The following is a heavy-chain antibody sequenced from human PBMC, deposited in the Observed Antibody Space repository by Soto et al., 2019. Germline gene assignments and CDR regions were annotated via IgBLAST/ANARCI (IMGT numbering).Heavy chain of an antibody. CDR3: AIGGVITGATYGSDLDY. J-gene: IGHJ4*02. Sequence: PSQTLSLTCAISGDSVSSNSAAWNWIRQSPSRDLEWLGRTYYRSKWYNDYAVSVKSRITINPDTSKNQFSLQLNSVTPEDTAVYYCAIGGVITGATYGSDLDYSGQGSLALVSA. CDR1: GDSVSSNSAA. V-gene: IGHV6-1*01. CDR2: TYYRSKWYN. D-gene: IGHD1-7*01.